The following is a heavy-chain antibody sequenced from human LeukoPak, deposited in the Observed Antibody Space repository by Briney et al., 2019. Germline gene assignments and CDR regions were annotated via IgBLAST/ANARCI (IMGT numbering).Heavy chain of an antibody. V-gene: IGHV4-4*07. CDR2: ISPSGST. CDR1: GGSISSSY. Sequence: SETLSLTCTVSGGSISSSYGSWIRQPTGKGLEWIGRISPSGSTNYSPSLESRVPMSVDTSKHQFSLRLISVTAADAGVYYCARIATSPHFYFGMDVWGQGPTV. D-gene: IGHD6-13*01. CDR3: ARIATSPHFYFGMDV. J-gene: IGHJ6*02.